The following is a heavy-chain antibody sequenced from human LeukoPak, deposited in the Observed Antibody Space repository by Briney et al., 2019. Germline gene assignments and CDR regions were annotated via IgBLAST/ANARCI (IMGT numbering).Heavy chain of an antibody. Sequence: SETLSLTCAVYGGSLSGYYRSWIRQPPGKGLEWIGEINPSGSTNYNPSLKSRVTISVDTSKNQFSLKLSSVTAADTAVYYCARWGRWFGASSTYYYYYYGMDVWGQGTTVTVSS. D-gene: IGHD3-10*01. CDR1: GGSLSGYY. CDR3: ARWGRWFGASSTYYYYYYGMDV. V-gene: IGHV4-34*01. CDR2: INPSGST. J-gene: IGHJ6*02.